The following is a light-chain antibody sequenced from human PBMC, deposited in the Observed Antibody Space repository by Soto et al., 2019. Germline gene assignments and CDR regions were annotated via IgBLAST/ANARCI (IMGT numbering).Light chain of an antibody. CDR1: QRIDTW. CDR2: KAS. V-gene: IGKV1-5*03. CDR3: QQYNSYPIT. Sequence: DIQMTQSPSTLSASLGDRVTITCRASQRIDTWLAWYQQKPGTAPKLLIYKASSLESGVPSRFSGSGSGTEFTLTISSLQPDDFATYYCQQYNSYPITFGQGTRLEI. J-gene: IGKJ5*01.